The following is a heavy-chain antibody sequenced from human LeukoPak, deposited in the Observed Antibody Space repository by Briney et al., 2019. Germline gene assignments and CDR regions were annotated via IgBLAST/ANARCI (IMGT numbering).Heavy chain of an antibody. J-gene: IGHJ6*03. Sequence: GASVKVSCKASGYSFTGYYMHWVRQAPGQGLEWMGWINPNSGDTKYAQKFQGRVTMTRDTSISTAYMELTRLRSDDTAVYYCARGGLRVMVYRLYYMDVWGKGTTVIVSS. CDR3: ARGGLRVMVYRLYYMDV. CDR2: INPNSGDT. V-gene: IGHV1-2*02. CDR1: GYSFTGYY. D-gene: IGHD2-8*01.